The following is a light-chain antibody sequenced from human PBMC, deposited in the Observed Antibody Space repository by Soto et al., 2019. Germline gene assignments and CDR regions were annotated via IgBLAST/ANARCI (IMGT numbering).Light chain of an antibody. CDR3: QQYNNWPRT. V-gene: IGKV3-15*01. J-gene: IGKJ1*01. Sequence: ELVMTQSPATLSVSPGDRATLSCRASQSVSSNLAWYQQKPGQAPRLLIYGASTRATGIPARFSGSGSGTEFTRTISSLQSEDFAVYYCQQYNNWPRTFGLGTMVEIK. CDR1: QSVSSN. CDR2: GAS.